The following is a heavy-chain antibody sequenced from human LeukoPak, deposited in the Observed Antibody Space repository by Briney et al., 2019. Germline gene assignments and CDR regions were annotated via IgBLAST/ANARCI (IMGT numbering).Heavy chain of an antibody. V-gene: IGHV5-10-1*01. D-gene: IGHD6-25*01. CDR3: ARHDGSGAQIAY. J-gene: IGHJ4*02. CDR1: GYSFTSYW. Sequence: GESQRISCQGSGYSFTSYWISWVRQMPGKGVEWMGRIDPSDSYTNYSPSFEGHVTISADKSINTAYLQGSSLQASDTAMYYCARHDGSGAQIAYWGQGTLVTVSS. CDR2: IDPSDSYT.